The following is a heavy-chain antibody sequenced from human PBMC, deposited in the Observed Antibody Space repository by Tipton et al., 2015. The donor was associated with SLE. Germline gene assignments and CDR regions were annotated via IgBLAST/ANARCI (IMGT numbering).Heavy chain of an antibody. Sequence: TLSLTCAVSGGSISSGGYSWSWIRQPPGKGLEWIGYIYHSGSTYYNPSLKSRVTISVDRSKNQFSLKLSSVAAADTAVYYCARQGIAAAGTNYWYFDLWGRGTLVTVSS. CDR3: ARQGIAAAGTNYWYFDL. J-gene: IGHJ2*01. CDR2: IYHSGST. V-gene: IGHV4-30-2*01. CDR1: GGSISSGGYS. D-gene: IGHD6-13*01.